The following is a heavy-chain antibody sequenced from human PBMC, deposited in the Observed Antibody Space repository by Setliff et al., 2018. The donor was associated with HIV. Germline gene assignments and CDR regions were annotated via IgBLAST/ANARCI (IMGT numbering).Heavy chain of an antibody. CDR1: GSSISGHF. D-gene: IGHD1-26*01. Sequence: PSETLSLTCTVSGSSISGHFWTWIRQPPGKGLEWIGYIYTAGSTNYNPSLTSRVTISVDTSKNQFSLKLSSVTAADTAVYYCASPTSDLYSGSPEWGQGTLVTVSS. CDR3: ASPTSDLYSGSPE. J-gene: IGHJ4*02. CDR2: IYTAGST. V-gene: IGHV4-4*08.